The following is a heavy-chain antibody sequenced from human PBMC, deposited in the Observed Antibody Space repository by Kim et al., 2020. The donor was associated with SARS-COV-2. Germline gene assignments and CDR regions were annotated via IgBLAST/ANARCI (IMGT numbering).Heavy chain of an antibody. Sequence: SVKVSCKASGGTFSSYAISWVRQAPGQGLEWMGGIIPIFGTANYAQKFQGRVTITADESTSTAYMELSSLRSEDTAVYYCARDLNPNDYGDYFFGASGMDVWGQGTTVTVSS. CDR3: ARDLNPNDYGDYFFGASGMDV. V-gene: IGHV1-69*13. J-gene: IGHJ6*02. CDR2: IIPIFGTA. CDR1: GGTFSSYA. D-gene: IGHD4-17*01.